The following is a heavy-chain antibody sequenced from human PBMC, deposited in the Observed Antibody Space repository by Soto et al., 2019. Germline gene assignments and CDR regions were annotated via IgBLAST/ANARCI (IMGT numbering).Heavy chain of an antibody. V-gene: IGHV3-30-3*01. CDR3: ARDVKEGCSGGACSTALDY. CDR2: ISYDGSRH. Sequence: GGSLTLACAASGFTFTNDAIHCVRQAPGKGLEWVAVISYDGSRHFYADSVKGRFTISRDDSTDTLYLQMDSLTAEDTALYYCARDVKEGCSGGACSTALDYWGQGTLVTVSS. J-gene: IGHJ4*02. CDR1: GFTFTNDA. D-gene: IGHD2-15*01.